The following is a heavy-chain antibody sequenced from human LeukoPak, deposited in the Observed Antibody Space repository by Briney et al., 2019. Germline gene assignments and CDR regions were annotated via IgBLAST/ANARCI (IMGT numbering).Heavy chain of an antibody. D-gene: IGHD4-17*01. Sequence: SETLSLTCTVSGGSMSTYSWSWIRQPPGKGLEWIGYIYDRGSTNYNPSLKSRVSISIDTSKNQFSLELSSVTAADTAVYYCARARKDYGDYAFDYWGQGTLVTVSS. CDR1: GGSMSTYS. CDR3: ARARKDYGDYAFDY. CDR2: IYDRGST. V-gene: IGHV4-59*01. J-gene: IGHJ4*02.